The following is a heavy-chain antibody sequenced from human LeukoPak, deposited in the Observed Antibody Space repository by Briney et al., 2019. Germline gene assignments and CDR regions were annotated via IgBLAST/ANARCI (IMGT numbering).Heavy chain of an antibody. D-gene: IGHD2-15*01. CDR3: ARVGGYCSGGSCYPTVPGYYMDV. J-gene: IGHJ6*03. Sequence: GGSLRLSCAASGFTFSSYEMNWVRQAPGKGLEWVSYISSSGSTIYYADSVKGRFTISRDNAKNSLYLQMNSLRAEDTAVYYCARVGGYCSGGSCYPTVPGYYMDVWGKGTTVTISS. CDR2: ISSSGSTI. CDR1: GFTFSSYE. V-gene: IGHV3-48*03.